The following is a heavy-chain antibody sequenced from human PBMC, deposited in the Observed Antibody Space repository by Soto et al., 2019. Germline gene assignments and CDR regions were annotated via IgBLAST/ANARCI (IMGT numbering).Heavy chain of an antibody. V-gene: IGHV1-69*01. CDR2: IIPIFGTA. CDR3: ARDRGISKVEYYYDV. D-gene: IGHD3-22*01. Sequence: QVQLVQSGAEVKKPGSSVKVSCKASGGTFSSYAISWVRQAPGQGLEWMGGIIPIFGTANYAQKFQGRVTSTADEYTITAYMELSSLRSEDTSVYYCARDRGISKVEYYYDVWGQGTLVTVSS. CDR1: GGTFSSYA. J-gene: IGHJ4*02.